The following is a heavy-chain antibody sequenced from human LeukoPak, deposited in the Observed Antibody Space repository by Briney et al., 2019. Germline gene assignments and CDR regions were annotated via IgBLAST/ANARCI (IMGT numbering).Heavy chain of an antibody. CDR3: AKDNMGDYYGSGSYYIEYYFDY. CDR1: GFTFDYYA. D-gene: IGHD3-10*01. V-gene: IGHV3-9*01. Sequence: GGSLRLSCAASGFTFDYYAMHWVRQAPGKGLEGVSGLSWNSTNIDYADSVKGRFTISRDNAKNSLYLQMNSLRAEDTALYYCAKDNMGDYYGSGSYYIEYYFDYWGQGTLVTVSS. CDR2: LSWNSTNI. J-gene: IGHJ4*02.